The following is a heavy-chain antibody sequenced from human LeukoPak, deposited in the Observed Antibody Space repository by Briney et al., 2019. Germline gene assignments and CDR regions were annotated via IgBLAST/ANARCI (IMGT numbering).Heavy chain of an antibody. CDR2: TRNKANSYST. D-gene: IGHD5-24*01. CDR1: GFTFSDHY. V-gene: IGHV3-72*01. Sequence: PGGSLRLSCAASGFTFSDHYMDWVRQTPGKGLEWIGRTRNKANSYSTEYAASVKGRFTISRDESKNSLYLQMSSLKTEDTAVYFCARGETATIRGAYFDYWGQGTLVTVSS. J-gene: IGHJ4*02. CDR3: ARGETATIRGAYFDY.